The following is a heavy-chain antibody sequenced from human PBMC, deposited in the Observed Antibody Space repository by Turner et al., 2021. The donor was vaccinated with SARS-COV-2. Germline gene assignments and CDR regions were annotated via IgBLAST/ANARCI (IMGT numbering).Heavy chain of an antibody. CDR2: MNPNSGNT. Sequence: QVQLALSGAVVQQPGASLHVHCKASGYTFSNYDINWVRQATGQGLEGMGWMNPNSGNTGYAQKFQGRVTMTRNTSISTAYMELSSLRSEDTAVYYCARGMYRWGGVIVRPFDYWGQGTLVTVSS. J-gene: IGHJ4*02. CDR1: GYTFSNYD. D-gene: IGHD3-16*02. V-gene: IGHV1-8*01. CDR3: ARGMYRWGGVIVRPFDY.